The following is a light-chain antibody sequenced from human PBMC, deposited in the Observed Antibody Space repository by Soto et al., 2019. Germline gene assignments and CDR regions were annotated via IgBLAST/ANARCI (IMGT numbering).Light chain of an antibody. Sequence: EIVLTQSPATLSLSPGERATLSCRASRSVGNNLAWYQKKPGQAPGLLIYAASTRATGIPARFSGSGSGTDFTLTISSLEPEDFAVYYCQQRSNWPPLTFGGGTKVDIK. CDR2: AAS. CDR1: RSVGNN. V-gene: IGKV3-11*01. CDR3: QQRSNWPPLT. J-gene: IGKJ4*01.